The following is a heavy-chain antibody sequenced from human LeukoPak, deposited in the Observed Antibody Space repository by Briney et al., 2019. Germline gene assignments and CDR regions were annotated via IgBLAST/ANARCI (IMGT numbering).Heavy chain of an antibody. CDR2: IYYSGST. CDR1: GGSISSSSYY. V-gene: IGHV4-39*07. J-gene: IGHJ6*02. Sequence: SETLSLTCTVSGGSISSSSYYWGWIRQPPGKGLEWIGSIYYSGSTYYNPSLESRVTISVDTSKNQFSLKLSSVTAADTAVYYCARDHCSGGSCYYYYGMDVWGQGTTVTVSS. D-gene: IGHD2-15*01. CDR3: ARDHCSGGSCYYYYGMDV.